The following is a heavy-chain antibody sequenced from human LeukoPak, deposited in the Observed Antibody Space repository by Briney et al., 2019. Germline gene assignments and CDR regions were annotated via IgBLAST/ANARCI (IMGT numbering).Heavy chain of an antibody. V-gene: IGHV5-51*01. D-gene: IGHD6-13*01. Sequence: GESLKISCQGSGYSFTSYWIGWVRQMPGKGLEWMGIIYPGDSDTRYSPSFQGQVTISADKSISTAYLQWSSLKASDTAMYYCARLPSREQQLVQPFDYWGQGTLVTVSS. CDR3: ARLPSREQQLVQPFDY. CDR2: IYPGDSDT. CDR1: GYSFTSYW. J-gene: IGHJ4*02.